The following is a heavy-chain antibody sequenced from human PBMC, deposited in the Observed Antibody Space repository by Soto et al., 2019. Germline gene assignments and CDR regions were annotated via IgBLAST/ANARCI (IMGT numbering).Heavy chain of an antibody. CDR1: GYSFTSCW. D-gene: IGHD3-3*01. CDR2: IDPSDSYT. Sequence: PGESLKISCKGSGYSFTSCWISWVRQMPGKGLEWMGRIDPSDSYTNYSPSFQGHVTISADKSISTAYLQWSSLKASDTAMYYCASRESQYYDFWSGHASYGMDVWGQGTTVTVSS. CDR3: ASRESQYYDFWSGHASYGMDV. V-gene: IGHV5-10-1*01. J-gene: IGHJ6*02.